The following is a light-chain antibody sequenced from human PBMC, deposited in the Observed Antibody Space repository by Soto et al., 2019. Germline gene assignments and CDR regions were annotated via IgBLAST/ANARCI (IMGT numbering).Light chain of an antibody. CDR2: GVS. J-gene: IGKJ4*01. Sequence: ASQSVRRNYSAWYQQQPGHAPXXLIYGVSSRPTGISDSFSGSASGTDFPLTISRLEPEDFAVYYCQQYGSSPSFGGGTKVDIK. CDR1: QSVRRNY. CDR3: QQYGSSPS. V-gene: IGKV3-20*01.